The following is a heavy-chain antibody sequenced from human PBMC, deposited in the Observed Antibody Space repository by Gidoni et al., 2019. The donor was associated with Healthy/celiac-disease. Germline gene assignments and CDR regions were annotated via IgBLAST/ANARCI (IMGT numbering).Heavy chain of an antibody. J-gene: IGHJ4*02. D-gene: IGHD4-17*01. CDR2: ISSSSSTI. CDR1: GFTFSSYS. CDR3: AREAQMTTVDY. Sequence: EVQLVESGGGLVQPGGSLRLSCAASGFTFSSYSMNWVRQAPGKGLEWVSYISSSSSTIYYADSVKGRFTISRDNAKNSLYLQMNSLRAEDTAVYYCAREAQMTTVDYWGQGTLVTVSS. V-gene: IGHV3-48*01.